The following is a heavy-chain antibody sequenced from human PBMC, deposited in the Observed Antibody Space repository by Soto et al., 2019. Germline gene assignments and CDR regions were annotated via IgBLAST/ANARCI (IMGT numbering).Heavy chain of an antibody. CDR1: GFTFSSYG. Sequence: QVQLVESGGGGVQPGRSLRLSCAASGFTFSSYGMHWVRQAPGKGLEWVSVIYYDGSSQYHVDSVQGRFTISRDNSKNTLYLQMSSLSADDTAVYYCARDRITGITVFYYGLDVWGQGTAVTVSS. D-gene: IGHD1-7*01. V-gene: IGHV3-33*01. CDR2: IYYDGSSQ. J-gene: IGHJ6*02. CDR3: ARDRITGITVFYYGLDV.